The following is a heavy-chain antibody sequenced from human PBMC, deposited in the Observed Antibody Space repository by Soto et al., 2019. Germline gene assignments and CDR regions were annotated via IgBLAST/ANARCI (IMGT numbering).Heavy chain of an antibody. CDR3: ARGPPGGAAAWGRYDY. J-gene: IGHJ4*02. CDR2: INPNSGGT. Sequence: ASVKVSCKASGYTFTGYYMHWVRQASGQGLEWMGWINPNSGGTNYAQKFQGWVTMTRDTSISTAYMELSRLRSDDTAVYYCARGPPGGAAAWGRYDYWGQGTLVTVSS. D-gene: IGHD6-13*01. V-gene: IGHV1-2*04. CDR1: GYTFTGYY.